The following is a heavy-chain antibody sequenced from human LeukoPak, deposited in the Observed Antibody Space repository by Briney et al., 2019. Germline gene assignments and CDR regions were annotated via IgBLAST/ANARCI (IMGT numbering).Heavy chain of an antibody. CDR2: INHSGST. V-gene: IGHV4-34*01. CDR3: ARHGPYYYDSSGYYYFDN. D-gene: IGHD3-22*01. CDR1: GGSFSGYY. Sequence: PSETLSLTCAVYGGSFSGYYWSWIRQPPGKGLEWIGEINHSGSTNYNPSLKSRVTISVDTSKNQFSLKLSSVTAADTAVYYCARHGPYYYDSSGYYYFDNWGQGTLVTVSS. J-gene: IGHJ4*02.